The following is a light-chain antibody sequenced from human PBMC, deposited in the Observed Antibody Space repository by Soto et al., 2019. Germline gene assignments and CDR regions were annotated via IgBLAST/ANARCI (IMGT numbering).Light chain of an antibody. Sequence: EVVMTQSPATLSVSPGQKSCLACRASQSVSTTVAWYHQKPGQAPRLLVYGASTRATGIPARFSGSGAGTDFTLPITRLQSEDFGVYFCQQYKDWPTTFGQGTKVDIK. CDR2: GAS. V-gene: IGKV3-15*01. J-gene: IGKJ1*01. CDR1: QSVSTT. CDR3: QQYKDWPTT.